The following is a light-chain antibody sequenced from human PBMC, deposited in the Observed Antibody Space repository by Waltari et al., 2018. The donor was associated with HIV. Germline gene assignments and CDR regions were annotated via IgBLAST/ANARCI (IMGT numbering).Light chain of an antibody. CDR2: AAF. V-gene: IGKV1-39*01. CDR3: QQSYNSPIT. Sequence: DIEMTQSPSSLSASLGDRVTITCRASQGISKYLNWYQQKPGKAPKLLIFAAFDLQSGVPSRFSGSGSGTDFTLTISSLQPEDFATYYCQQSYNSPITFGQGTRLDIK. J-gene: IGKJ5*01. CDR1: QGISKY.